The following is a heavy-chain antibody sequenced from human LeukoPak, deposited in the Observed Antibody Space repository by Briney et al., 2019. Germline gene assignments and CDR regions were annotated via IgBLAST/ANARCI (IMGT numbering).Heavy chain of an antibody. CDR1: GFTFSSYG. D-gene: IGHD6-19*01. Sequence: PGGSLRLSCAASGFTFSSYGMSWVRQAPGKGLEWLSSISGSGGSTYYADSVKGRFTISRDNSKNTLYLQMNSLGAEDTAVHYCAKVLWSVAGTNAFDFWGQGTMVAVSS. CDR2: ISGSGGST. V-gene: IGHV3-23*01. CDR3: AKVLWSVAGTNAFDF. J-gene: IGHJ3*01.